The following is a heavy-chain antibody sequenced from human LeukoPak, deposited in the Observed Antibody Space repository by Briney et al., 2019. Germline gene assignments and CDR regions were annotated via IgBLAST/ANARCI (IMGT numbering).Heavy chain of an antibody. CDR2: IYYSGST. Sequence: SETLSLTCTVSGGSISSYYWSWIRQPPGKGLEWIGYIYYSGSTNYNPSLKSQVTISVDTSKNQFSLKLSSVTAADTAVYYCARDGEGGGFDYWGQGTLVTVSS. D-gene: IGHD7-27*01. CDR1: GGSISSYY. J-gene: IGHJ4*02. V-gene: IGHV4-59*01. CDR3: ARDGEGGGFDY.